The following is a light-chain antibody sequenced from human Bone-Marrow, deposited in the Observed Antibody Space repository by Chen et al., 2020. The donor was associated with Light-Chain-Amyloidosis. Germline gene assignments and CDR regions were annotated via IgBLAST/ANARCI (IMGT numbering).Light chain of an antibody. Sequence: SYLLTQPSSVSVAPGQTATIACGGNNIGSTRVPWYQQTPGQAPLLVVYDASERPSGIPERLSGSNSGNTATLTISRVEAGDEADYYCQVWDRSSDRPVFGGGTKLTVL. J-gene: IGLJ3*02. CDR2: DAS. CDR3: QVWDRSSDRPV. CDR1: NIGSTR. V-gene: IGLV3-21*02.